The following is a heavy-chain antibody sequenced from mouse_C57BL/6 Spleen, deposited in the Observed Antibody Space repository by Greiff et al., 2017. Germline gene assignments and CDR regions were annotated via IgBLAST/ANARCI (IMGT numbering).Heavy chain of an antibody. CDR3: ARRTFAY. CDR1: GFTFSDYG. J-gene: IGHJ3*01. CDR2: ISSGSSTI. Sequence: DVKLVESGGGLVQPGGSLKLSCAASGFTFSDYGMHWVRQAPEKGLEWVAYISSGSSTIYYADTVKGRFTISRDNAKNTLFLQMTSLRSEDTAMYYCARRTFAYWGQGTLVTVSA. V-gene: IGHV5-17*01.